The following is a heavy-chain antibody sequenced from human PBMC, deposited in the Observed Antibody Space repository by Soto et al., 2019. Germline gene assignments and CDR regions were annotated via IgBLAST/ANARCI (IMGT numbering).Heavy chain of an antibody. D-gene: IGHD6-19*01. V-gene: IGHV3-30*18. J-gene: IGHJ4*02. CDR1: GFTFSSFG. CDR3: AKPTVPFGRTAVAGPFDH. Sequence: GGSLRLSCAASGFTFSSFGMHWVRQAPGKGLEWVAVISYDGSNKYYADSVKGRFTVSRDNSKNTLYLQMNSLRAEDTAVFYCAKPTVPFGRTAVAGPFDHWGQGTLVTVSS. CDR2: ISYDGSNK.